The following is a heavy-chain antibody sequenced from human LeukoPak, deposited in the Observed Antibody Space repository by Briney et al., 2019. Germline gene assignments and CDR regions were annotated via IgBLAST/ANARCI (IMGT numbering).Heavy chain of an antibody. CDR1: GFTFSSSS. CDR2: ISTSGTI. Sequence: GGSLRLSCAASGFTFSSSSMNWVRQAPGRGLEGVSFISTSGTIYYADSVKGRFTISRDNAKNSLYLQMNSLRAEDTAVYYCARLTDYWGQGTLVTVSS. J-gene: IGHJ4*02. V-gene: IGHV3-48*01. CDR3: ARLTDY.